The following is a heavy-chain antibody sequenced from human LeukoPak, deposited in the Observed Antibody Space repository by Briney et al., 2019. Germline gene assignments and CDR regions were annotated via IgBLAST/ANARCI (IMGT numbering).Heavy chain of an antibody. D-gene: IGHD3-9*01. V-gene: IGHV3-30*02. CDR3: AKDRLTEDILTGYYY. Sequence: GSLRLSCAASGFTFSSYGMHWVRQAPGKGLEWVAFIQYDGSNKYYADSVKGRFTISRDNSKNTLYLQMNSLRAEDTAVYYCAKDRLTEDILTGYYYWGQGTLVTVSS. CDR1: GFTFSSYG. CDR2: IQYDGSNK. J-gene: IGHJ4*02.